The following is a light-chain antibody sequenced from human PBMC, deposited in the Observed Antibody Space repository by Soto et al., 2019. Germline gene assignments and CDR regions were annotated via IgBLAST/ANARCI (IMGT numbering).Light chain of an antibody. CDR1: QSLLYRSNNKNY. J-gene: IGKJ1*01. CDR2: WAS. CDR3: PQYAYPPWT. V-gene: IGKV4-1*01. Sequence: DIVMTQSPDSLTVSLGERATISCKSSQSLLYRSNNKNYLAWYQQKPGQSPKLLVYWASTRESGVPARFSGSVSGAEFTRIIGSLQAKAVGVYLCPQYAYPPWTFSQGSKV.